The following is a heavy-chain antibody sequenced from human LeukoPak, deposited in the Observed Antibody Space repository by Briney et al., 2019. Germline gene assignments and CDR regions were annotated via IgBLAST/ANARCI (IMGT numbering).Heavy chain of an antibody. Sequence: SGGSLRLCCEASGFTFSIYWMHWVRQVPGKGLVWVSRINEYGSTTNYADSVKDRFIISRDNAKNTLYLQMNSLRAEDSAVYYCARDVAGSGSRWGQGTLVTVSS. CDR2: INEYGSTT. D-gene: IGHD3-10*01. CDR1: GFTFSIYW. J-gene: IGHJ4*02. V-gene: IGHV3-74*01. CDR3: ARDVAGSGSR.